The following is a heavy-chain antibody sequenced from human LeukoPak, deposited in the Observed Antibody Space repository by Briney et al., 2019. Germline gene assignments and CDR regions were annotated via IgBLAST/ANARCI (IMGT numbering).Heavy chain of an antibody. CDR1: GGSFSSSY. CDR2: IYSNGNT. V-gene: IGHV4-59*01. CDR3: ARGLVGLTPHAGVFQI. J-gene: IGHJ3*02. D-gene: IGHD1-26*01. Sequence: SETLSLTCTVSGGSFSSSYWSWIRQPPGKGLEWIAYIYSNGNTNSNPSLKSRVTIAVDTSQSQFSLKLSSVTAADTAVYYCARGLVGLTPHAGVFQIWGQGTKVTVSS.